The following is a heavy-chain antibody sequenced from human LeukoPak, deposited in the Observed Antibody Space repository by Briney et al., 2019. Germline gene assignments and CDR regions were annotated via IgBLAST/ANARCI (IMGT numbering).Heavy chain of an antibody. CDR1: GGSFSGYY. V-gene: IGHV4-34*01. CDR3: ARRLRRLESNYDFWSGYYSPDYFDY. D-gene: IGHD3-3*01. CDR2: INHSGST. Sequence: SETLSLTCAVYGGSFSGYYWSWIRQPPGKGLEWIGEINHSGSTYYNPSLKSRVTISVDTSKNQFSLKLSSVTAADTAVYYCARRLRRLESNYDFWSGYYSPDYFDYWGQGTLVTVSS. J-gene: IGHJ4*02.